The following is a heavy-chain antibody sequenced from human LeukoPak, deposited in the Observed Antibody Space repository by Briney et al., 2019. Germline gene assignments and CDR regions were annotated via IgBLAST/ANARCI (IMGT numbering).Heavy chain of an antibody. CDR1: GGSFSGYY. CDR3: ARGFPDYVWGSYRRNWFDP. Sequence: SGTLSLTCAVYGGSFSGYYWSWIRQPPGKGLEWIGEINHSGSTNYNPSLKSRVTISVDTSKNQFSLKLSSVTAADTAVYYCARGFPDYVWGSYRRNWFDPWGQGTLVTVSS. J-gene: IGHJ5*02. D-gene: IGHD3-16*02. V-gene: IGHV4-34*01. CDR2: INHSGST.